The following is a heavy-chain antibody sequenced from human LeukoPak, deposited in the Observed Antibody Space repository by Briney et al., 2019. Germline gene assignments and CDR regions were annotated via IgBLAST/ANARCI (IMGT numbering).Heavy chain of an antibody. D-gene: IGHD3-22*01. CDR2: IYHSGST. J-gene: IGHJ3*02. CDR3: ARYYDSSGYYLAGDAFDI. Sequence: SETLSLTCAVSGGSISGSNWWSWVRQPPGKGLEWIGEIYHSGSTNYNPSLKSRVTISVDKSKNQFSLKLSSVTAADTAVYYCARYYDSSGYYLAGDAFDIWGQGTMVTVSS. CDR1: GGSISGSNW. V-gene: IGHV4-4*02.